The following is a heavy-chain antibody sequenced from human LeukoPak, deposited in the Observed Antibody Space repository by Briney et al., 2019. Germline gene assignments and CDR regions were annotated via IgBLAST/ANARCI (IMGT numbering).Heavy chain of an antibody. V-gene: IGHV3-23*01. D-gene: IGHD1-7*01. Sequence: PGRSLRLSCAASGFTFSSYAMTWVRQAPGKGLEWVSAISGSGGSTYYADSVKGRFTISRDNSKNTLYLQMDSLRTEDTAVYYCANTISLPKRTNYLDSWGQGTLVTVSS. CDR2: ISGSGGST. CDR3: ANTISLPKRTNYLDS. CDR1: GFTFSSYA. J-gene: IGHJ4*02.